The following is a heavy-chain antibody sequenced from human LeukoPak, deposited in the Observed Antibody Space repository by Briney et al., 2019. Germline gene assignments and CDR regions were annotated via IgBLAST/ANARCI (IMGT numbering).Heavy chain of an antibody. V-gene: IGHV3-48*04. J-gene: IGHJ6*02. CDR3: AILGPVVVVPAAIGF. CDR2: ISGSSGII. D-gene: IGHD2-2*02. Sequence: PGGSLRLSCAASGFTFNTYTMNWVRQAPGKGLEWVSYISGSSGIIDYADSVRGRFTISRDNAKNSLYLQMNSLRAEDTALYYCAILGPVVVVPAAIGFWGQGTTVTVSS. CDR1: GFTFNTYT.